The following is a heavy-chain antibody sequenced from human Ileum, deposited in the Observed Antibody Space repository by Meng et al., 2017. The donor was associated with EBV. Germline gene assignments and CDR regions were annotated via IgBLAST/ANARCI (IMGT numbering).Heavy chain of an antibody. CDR2: IYYSGNT. Sequence: HVQLRESGPGLVKASGTLSLTCIVSDLYITNNYWWSWVRQPPGKGLEWIGEIYYSGNTYYNPSLKSRVTISVDKSNNQFSLRLSSVTAADTAVYYCARGRSGYYYGSGFDYWGQGTLVTVSS. CDR3: ARGRSGYYYGSGFDY. V-gene: IGHV4-4*02. J-gene: IGHJ4*02. CDR1: DLYITNNYW. D-gene: IGHD3-10*01.